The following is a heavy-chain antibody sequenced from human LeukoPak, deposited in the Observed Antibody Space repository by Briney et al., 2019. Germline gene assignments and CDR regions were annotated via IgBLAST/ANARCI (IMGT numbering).Heavy chain of an antibody. CDR1: GYSFTSYW. CDR2: IYPGDSDT. CDR3: ARQGRGFGELLYFDY. D-gene: IGHD3-10*01. V-gene: IGHV5-51*01. J-gene: IGHJ4*02. Sequence: GESLKISCKGSGYSFTSYWIGWVRQMPGKGLEWMGIIYPGDSDTRYSPSFQGQVTISADKSISTAYLQWSSLKASDTAMYYCARQGRGFGELLYFDYWGQGTLVTVSS.